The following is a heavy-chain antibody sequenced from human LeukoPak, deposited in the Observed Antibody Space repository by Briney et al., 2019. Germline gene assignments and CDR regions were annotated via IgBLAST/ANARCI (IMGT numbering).Heavy chain of an antibody. V-gene: IGHV4-30-4*01. CDR1: GGSISSGDYY. CDR3: ARGDYYGSGSYPDY. D-gene: IGHD3-10*01. CDR2: IYYSGST. Sequence: SQTLSLTCTVSGGSISSGDYYWSWIRQPPGKGLEWIGYIYYSGSTYYNPSLKGRVTISVDTSKNQFSLKLSSVTAADTAVYYCARGDYYGSGSYPDYWGQGTLVTVSS. J-gene: IGHJ4*02.